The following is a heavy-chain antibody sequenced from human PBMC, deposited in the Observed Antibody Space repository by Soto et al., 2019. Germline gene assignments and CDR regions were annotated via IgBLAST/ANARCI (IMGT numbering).Heavy chain of an antibody. V-gene: IGHV4-59*01. CDR3: ARSHSFDGSIYHYYFDF. CDR1: GGSISTYY. Sequence: QVQLQESGPGLVKPSETLSLTCTVSGGSISTYYWSWIRQPPGGTLEWIGYIYASGATTYNPSLESRVTMSVDMPNNEFSLELTSLTAADTAVYYCARSHSFDGSIYHYYFDFWGQGTLVTVSS. CDR2: IYASGAT. J-gene: IGHJ4*02. D-gene: IGHD3-10*01.